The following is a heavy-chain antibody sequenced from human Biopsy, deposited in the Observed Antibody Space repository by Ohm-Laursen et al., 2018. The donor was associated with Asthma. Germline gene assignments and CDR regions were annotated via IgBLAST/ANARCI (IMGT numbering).Heavy chain of an antibody. Sequence: TQTLTLTCSFSGFSLRTPGVGVGWIRQSPGKALEWLALIYWDDYNLFRPSLKRRLTITKDPSKNQVVLTKTKMKPVDSSTFYCSVSQDSGFDDHSPSWFDPWGQGTLVTVSS. CDR2: IYWDDYN. CDR3: SVSQDSGFDDHSPSWFDP. J-gene: IGHJ5*02. V-gene: IGHV2-5*02. D-gene: IGHD3-9*01. CDR1: GFSLRTPGVG.